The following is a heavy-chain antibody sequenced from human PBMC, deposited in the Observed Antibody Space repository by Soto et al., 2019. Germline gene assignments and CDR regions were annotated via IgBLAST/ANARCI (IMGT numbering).Heavy chain of an antibody. CDR1: GYTFTSYD. J-gene: IGHJ4*02. CDR2: FDPEDGET. Sequence: ASVKVSCKASGYTFTSYDINWVRQAPGKGLEWMGGFDPEDGETIYAQKFQGRVTMTEDTSTDTAYMELSSLRSEDTAVYYCATASYSSSWPTGYWGQGTLVTVSS. D-gene: IGHD6-13*01. V-gene: IGHV1-24*01. CDR3: ATASYSSSWPTGY.